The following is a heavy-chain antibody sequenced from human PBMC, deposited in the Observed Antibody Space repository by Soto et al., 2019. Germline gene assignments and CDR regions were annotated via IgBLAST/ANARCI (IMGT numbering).Heavy chain of an antibody. Sequence: GASVKVSCKASGYTFTCYYMHWVRQAPGQGLEWMGWINPNSGGTNYAQKFQGWVTMTRDTSISTAYMELSRLRSDDTAVYYCARDYCSSTSCHTPVCMDVWGQGTTVTVSS. CDR1: GYTFTCYY. J-gene: IGHJ6*02. CDR2: INPNSGGT. V-gene: IGHV1-2*04. D-gene: IGHD2-2*02. CDR3: ARDYCSSTSCHTPVCMDV.